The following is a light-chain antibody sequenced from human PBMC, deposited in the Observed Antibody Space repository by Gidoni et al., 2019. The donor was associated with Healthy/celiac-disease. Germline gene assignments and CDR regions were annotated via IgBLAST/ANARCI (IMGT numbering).Light chain of an antibody. CDR2: GAS. V-gene: IGKV3-15*01. Sequence: EIVITQSPATLSVSPGERATLSCRASQSVSSNLAWYQQKPGQAPRLLIYGASTRATGIPARFSGSGSGTEFTLTISSLQSEDFAVYYCQQYNNWRCSFGQGTKLEIK. J-gene: IGKJ2*04. CDR1: QSVSSN. CDR3: QQYNNWRCS.